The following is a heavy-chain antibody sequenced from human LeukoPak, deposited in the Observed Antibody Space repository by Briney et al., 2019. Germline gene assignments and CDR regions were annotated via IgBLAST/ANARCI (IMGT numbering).Heavy chain of an antibody. V-gene: IGHV3-74*01. J-gene: IGHJ4*02. CDR1: GFTFSIYW. CDR3: ARDWWLWPDY. D-gene: IGHD5-12*01. Sequence: PGGSLRLSCAASGFTFSIYWMHWVRQAPGKGLVWVSPINSDGSSTNYADSVKGRFTISRDNAKNTLYLQMNSLRAEDTAVYYCARDWWLWPDYWGQGTLVTVSS. CDR2: INSDGSST.